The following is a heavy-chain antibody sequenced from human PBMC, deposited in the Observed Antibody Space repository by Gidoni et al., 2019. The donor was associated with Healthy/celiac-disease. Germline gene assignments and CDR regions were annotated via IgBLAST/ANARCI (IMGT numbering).Heavy chain of an antibody. V-gene: IGHV3-33*01. CDR1: GFTFSSYG. D-gene: IGHD5-12*01. CDR3: ARCSDEYSGYVSLGY. CDR2: IWYDGSNK. J-gene: IGHJ4*02. Sequence: QVQLVESGGGVVQPGRSLRLSCAASGFTFSSYGMHGVRQAPGKGLEWVAVIWYDGSNKYYADSVKGRFTISRDNSKNTLYLQMNSLRAEDTAVYYCARCSDEYSGYVSLGYWGQGTLVTVSS.